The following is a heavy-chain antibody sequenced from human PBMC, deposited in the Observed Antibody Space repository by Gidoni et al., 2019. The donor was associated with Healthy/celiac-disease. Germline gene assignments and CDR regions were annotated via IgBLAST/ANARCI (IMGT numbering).Heavy chain of an antibody. CDR1: GFTFSSYG. J-gene: IGHJ5*02. Sequence: QVQLVESGGGVVQPGRSLRLSCAASGFTFSSYGMHWVRQAPGKGLEWVAVIWYDGSNKYYADSVKGRFTISRDNSKNTLYLQMNSLRAEDTAVYYCARDAYSSGSLDPWGQGTLVTVSS. CDR2: IWYDGSNK. D-gene: IGHD6-19*01. V-gene: IGHV3-33*01. CDR3: ARDAYSSGSLDP.